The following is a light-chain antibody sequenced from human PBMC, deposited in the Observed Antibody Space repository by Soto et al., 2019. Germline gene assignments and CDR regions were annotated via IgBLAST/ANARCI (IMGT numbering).Light chain of an antibody. Sequence: DLQMTQSPPTLSASVGDRVTITCRASESMSTWLAWYQQKPGKAPRLLIYDASKLESGVPSRFSGSGSGTEFTLTISSLQPDDFATYYCQQYNDYPWTFGQGTKVEIK. CDR2: DAS. J-gene: IGKJ1*01. V-gene: IGKV1-5*01. CDR3: QQYNDYPWT. CDR1: ESMSTW.